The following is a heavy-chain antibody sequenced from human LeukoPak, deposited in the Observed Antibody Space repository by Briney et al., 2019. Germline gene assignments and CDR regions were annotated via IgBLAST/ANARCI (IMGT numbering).Heavy chain of an antibody. CDR1: GFTFSNYE. J-gene: IGHJ4*02. CDR2: IRSNLYGGTP. V-gene: IGHV3-49*04. CDR3: TRDQTPYY. Sequence: GGSLRLSCAASGFTFSNYEMKWVRQAPGKGLEWVGFIRSNLYGGTPEYAASVKGRFTISRDDSNSIAYLEMDSLKTDDTAVYYCTRDQTPYYWGQGTLVTVSS.